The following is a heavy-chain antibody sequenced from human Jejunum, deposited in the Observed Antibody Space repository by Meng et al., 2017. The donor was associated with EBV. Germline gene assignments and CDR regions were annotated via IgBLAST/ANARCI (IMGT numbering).Heavy chain of an antibody. CDR3: AKSNDYSLNS. D-gene: IGHD4-11*01. CDR2: MHPGGST. V-gene: IGHV4-4*02. CDR1: GDSTSSSHW. Sequence: QVRRQGSGPGPVKPSGTLSLTCAVSGDSTSSSHWWSWVRQPPGKGLEWIGEMHPGGSTNYNPSLKSRVTISVDNSKNQFSLKLTSVTAADTAVYYCAKSNDYSLNSWGQGTLVTVSS. J-gene: IGHJ4*02.